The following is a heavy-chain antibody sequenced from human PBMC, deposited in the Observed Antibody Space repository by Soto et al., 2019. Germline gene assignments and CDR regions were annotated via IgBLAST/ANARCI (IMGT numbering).Heavy chain of an antibody. CDR2: IYSGGST. CDR3: ARDPWAAEY. J-gene: IGHJ4*02. D-gene: IGHD3-16*01. V-gene: IGHV3-66*01. CDR1: GFTVSTKY. Sequence: EVQLVESGGGLVQPGGSLRLSCAASGFTVSTKYMSWVRQAPGKGLEWVSVIYSGGSTFYADSVRGRLTISRDNSKNTVNLQMNSLRAEDTAVYYCARDPWAAEYWGQGTLVTVSS.